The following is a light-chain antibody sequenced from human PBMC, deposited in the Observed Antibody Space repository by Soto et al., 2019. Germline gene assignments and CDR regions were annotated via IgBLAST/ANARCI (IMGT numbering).Light chain of an antibody. CDR1: SSNIGAGYD. V-gene: IGLV1-40*01. Sequence: QSVLTQPPSVSGAPGQRGTISFTGSSSNIGAGYDVHWYQQLPGAAPKLLIYDNTNRPSGVPDRFSGSKSGTSASLAITGLQSEDEADYYCQSYDNSLSGYVFGTGTKLTVL. J-gene: IGLJ1*01. CDR3: QSYDNSLSGYV. CDR2: DNT.